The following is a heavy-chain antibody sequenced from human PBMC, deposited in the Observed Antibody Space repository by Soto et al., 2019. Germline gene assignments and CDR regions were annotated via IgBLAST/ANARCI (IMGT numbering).Heavy chain of an antibody. CDR1: GGSISSGGYY. Sequence: SETLSLTCTVSGGSISSGGYYWSWIRQHPGKGLEWIGYIYYSGSTYYNPSLKSRVTISVDTSKNQFSLKLSSVTAADTAVYYCASRGPYYDILTGYSLDYYFDYWGQGTLVTVSS. CDR2: IYYSGST. J-gene: IGHJ4*02. V-gene: IGHV4-31*03. CDR3: ASRGPYYDILTGYSLDYYFDY. D-gene: IGHD3-9*01.